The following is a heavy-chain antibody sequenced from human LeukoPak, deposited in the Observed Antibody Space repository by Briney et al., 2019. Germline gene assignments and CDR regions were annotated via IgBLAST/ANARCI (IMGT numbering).Heavy chain of an antibody. CDR1: GFTFSSYG. V-gene: IGHV3-33*01. CDR3: ARSQARIAVAGTVY. Sequence: GGSLRLSCAASGFTFSSYGMHWVRQAPGKGLEGVAVIWYDGSNKYYADSVKGRFTISRDNSKNTLYLQMNSLRAEDTAVHYCARSQARIAVAGTVYWGQGTLVTVSS. D-gene: IGHD6-19*01. CDR2: IWYDGSNK. J-gene: IGHJ4*02.